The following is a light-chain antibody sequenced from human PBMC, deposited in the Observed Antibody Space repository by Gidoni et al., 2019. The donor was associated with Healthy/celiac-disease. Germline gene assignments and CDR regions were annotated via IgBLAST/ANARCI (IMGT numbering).Light chain of an antibody. CDR1: QSVSSSY. J-gene: IGKJ4*01. Sequence: EIVLTQSPGTLSLSPGERATLSCRASQSVSSSYLAWYQQKPGQAPRLLIYGASSRATGIPDRFSGSGSGTDFTLTSSRLEPEDFAVYYCQQYGSSRFTFGGGTKVEIK. V-gene: IGKV3-20*01. CDR3: QQYGSSRFT. CDR2: GAS.